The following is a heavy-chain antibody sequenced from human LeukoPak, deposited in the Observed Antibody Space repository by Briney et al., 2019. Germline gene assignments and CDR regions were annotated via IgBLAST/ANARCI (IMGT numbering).Heavy chain of an antibody. CDR1: GGSPSSYY. Sequence: PPETLSLTCTVSGGSPSSYYWSWIRQPPGKGLGWIGYIYYSGSTNYNPSLKSRVTISVDTSKNQFSLKLSSVTAADTAVYYCARQSRYYDSSGYYYFDYWGQGTLVTVSS. CDR3: ARQSRYYDSSGYYYFDY. V-gene: IGHV4-59*01. D-gene: IGHD3-22*01. J-gene: IGHJ4*02. CDR2: IYYSGST.